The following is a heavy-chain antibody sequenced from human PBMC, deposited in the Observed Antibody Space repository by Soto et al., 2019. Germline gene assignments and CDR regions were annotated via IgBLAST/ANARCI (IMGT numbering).Heavy chain of an antibody. CDR1: GFTFSSYW. CDR2: IKQDGSEK. D-gene: IGHD3-3*01. CDR3: ARDTILEYYYYGMDV. V-gene: IGHV3-7*05. Sequence: EVQLVESGGGLVQPGGSLRLSCAASGFTFSSYWMSWVRQAPGKGLEWVANIKQDGSEKYYVDSVKGRFTISRDNAKNSLYLQMNSQRAEDTDVYYCARDTILEYYYYGMDVWGQGTTVTVSS. J-gene: IGHJ6*02.